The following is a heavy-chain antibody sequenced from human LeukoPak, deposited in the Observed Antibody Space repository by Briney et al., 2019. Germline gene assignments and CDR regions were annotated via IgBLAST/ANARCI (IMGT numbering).Heavy chain of an antibody. V-gene: IGHV1-18*01. D-gene: IGHD3-22*01. Sequence: ASVRVSCKASGYSFTSYGISWVRQAPGQGLEWMGWISGDNGNTNYAQNLQGRVTVTTDTSTSTAYMELRSLKSDDTAVYYCARGGYFDSSGYYYPHFDYWGQGTLVTVSS. CDR1: GYSFTSYG. CDR2: ISGDNGNT. J-gene: IGHJ4*02. CDR3: ARGGYFDSSGYYYPHFDY.